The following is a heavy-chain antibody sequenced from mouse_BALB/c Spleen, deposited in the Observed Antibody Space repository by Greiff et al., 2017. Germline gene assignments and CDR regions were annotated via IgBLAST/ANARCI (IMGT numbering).Heavy chain of an antibody. CDR1: GYSITSGYY. V-gene: IGHV3-6*02. Sequence: ESGPGLVKPSQSLSLTCSVTGYSITSGYYWNWIRQFPGNKLEWMGYISYDGSNNYNPSLKNRISITRDTSKNQFFLKLNSVTTEDTATYYCAREDDGYYGWFAYWGQGTLVTVSA. J-gene: IGHJ3*01. CDR2: ISYDGSN. CDR3: AREDDGYYGWFAY. D-gene: IGHD2-3*01.